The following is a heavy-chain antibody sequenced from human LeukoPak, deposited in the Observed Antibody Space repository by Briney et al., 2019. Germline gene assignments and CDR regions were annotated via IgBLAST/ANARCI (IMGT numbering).Heavy chain of an antibody. V-gene: IGHV3-30-3*01. Sequence: QAGGSLRLSCAASGFTFSSYAMHWVRQAPGKGLEWVAVISYDGSNKYYADSVKGRFTISRDNSKNTLYLQMNSLRAEDTAVYYCARGVEMATTNLDYWGQGTLVTVSS. J-gene: IGHJ4*02. CDR1: GFTFSSYA. D-gene: IGHD5-24*01. CDR2: ISYDGSNK. CDR3: ARGVEMATTNLDY.